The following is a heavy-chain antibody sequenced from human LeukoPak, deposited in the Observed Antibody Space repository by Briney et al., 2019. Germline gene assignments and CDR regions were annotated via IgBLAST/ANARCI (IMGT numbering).Heavy chain of an antibody. Sequence: GASVKVSCKASGGTFSSYAISWVRQAPGQGLEWTGGIIPIFGTANYAQKFQGRVTITTDESTSTAYMELSSLRSEDTAVYYCARGDTYYDFWSGPRPFDPWGQGTLVTVSS. V-gene: IGHV1-69*05. CDR1: GGTFSSYA. J-gene: IGHJ5*02. D-gene: IGHD3-3*01. CDR2: IIPIFGTA. CDR3: ARGDTYYDFWSGPRPFDP.